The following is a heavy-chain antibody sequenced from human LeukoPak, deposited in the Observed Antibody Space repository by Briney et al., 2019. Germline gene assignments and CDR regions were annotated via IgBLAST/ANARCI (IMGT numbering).Heavy chain of an antibody. Sequence: ASVKVSCKASGYTFTAYYMHWVRQAPGQGLEWMGWINPNSGGTNYAQKLQGRVTMTTDTSTSTAYMELRSLRSDDTAVYYCAREDSSGWYPYYMDVWGKGTTVTISS. J-gene: IGHJ6*03. CDR2: INPNSGGT. CDR3: AREDSSGWYPYYMDV. V-gene: IGHV1-2*02. CDR1: GYTFTAYY. D-gene: IGHD6-19*01.